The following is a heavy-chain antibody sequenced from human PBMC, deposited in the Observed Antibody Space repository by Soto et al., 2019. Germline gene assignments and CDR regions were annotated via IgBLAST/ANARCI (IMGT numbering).Heavy chain of an antibody. V-gene: IGHV3-33*06. CDR1: GFTFSIYG. Sequence: GGSLRLSCAASGFTFSIYGMHWVRQAPGKGLEWVAVIWYDGSNKYYADSVKGRFTISRDNSKNTLYLQMNSLRAEDTAVYYCAKDRNWNYSPHFDYWGQGTLVTVSS. CDR2: IWYDGSNK. D-gene: IGHD1-7*01. J-gene: IGHJ4*02. CDR3: AKDRNWNYSPHFDY.